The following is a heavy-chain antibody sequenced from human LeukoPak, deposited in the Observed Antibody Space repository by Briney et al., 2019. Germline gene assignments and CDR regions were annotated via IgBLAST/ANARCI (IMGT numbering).Heavy chain of an antibody. CDR3: ARGQEQEMATIAVPFDP. D-gene: IGHD5-24*01. CDR1: GYTFTSYG. V-gene: IGHV1-18*01. J-gene: IGHJ5*02. Sequence: GASVKVSCKASGYTFTSYGISWVRQAPGQGLEWMEWISAYNGNTNYAQKLQGRVTMTTDTSTSTAYMELRSLRSDDTAVYYCARGQEQEMATIAVPFDPWGQGTLVTVSS. CDR2: ISAYNGNT.